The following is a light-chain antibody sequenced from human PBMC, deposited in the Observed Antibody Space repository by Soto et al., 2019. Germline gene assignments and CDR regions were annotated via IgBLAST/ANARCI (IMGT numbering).Light chain of an antibody. CDR3: QVWDSSSDHSGDV. J-gene: IGLJ1*01. Sequence: SYELTQPPSVSVAPGKTARITCGGNNIGSKSVHWYQQKPGQAPVLVIYYDSDRPSGIPERFSGSNSGNTATLTISRVEAGDEADYYCQVWDSSSDHSGDVFGTGTKVTVL. V-gene: IGLV3-21*04. CDR1: NIGSKS. CDR2: YDS.